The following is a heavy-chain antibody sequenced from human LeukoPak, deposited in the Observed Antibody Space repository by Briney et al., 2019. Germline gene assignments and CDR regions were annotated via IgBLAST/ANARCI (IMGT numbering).Heavy chain of an antibody. CDR1: GYPFSGSD. CDR3: AKTTGGWPRFFDH. Sequence: GGSLRLSCAASGYPFSGSDIHWVRQAPGKGLEWVAFVSHEGSSRFYAESVKGRFGISRDNSKRATYLQMNGLRPDDTAVYYCAKTTGGWPRFFDHWGQGTLVAVSS. V-gene: IGHV3-30*18. D-gene: IGHD6-19*01. CDR2: VSHEGSSR. J-gene: IGHJ4*02.